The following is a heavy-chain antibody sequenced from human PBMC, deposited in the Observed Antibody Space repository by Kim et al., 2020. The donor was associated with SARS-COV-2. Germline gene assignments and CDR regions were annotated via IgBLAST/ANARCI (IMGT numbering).Heavy chain of an antibody. CDR3: ARGPGGSGSYFPNNNWFDP. Sequence: SETLSLTCAVYGGSFSGYYWSWIRQPPGKGLEWIGEINHSGSTNYNPSLKSRVTISVDTSKNQFSLKLSSVTAADTAVYYCARGPGGSGSYFPNNNWFDPWGQGTLVTVSS. CDR1: GGSFSGYY. D-gene: IGHD3-10*01. CDR2: INHSGST. J-gene: IGHJ5*02. V-gene: IGHV4-34*01.